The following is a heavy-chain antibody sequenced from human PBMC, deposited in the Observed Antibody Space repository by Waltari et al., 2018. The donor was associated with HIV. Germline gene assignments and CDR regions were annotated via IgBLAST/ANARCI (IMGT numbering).Heavy chain of an antibody. CDR3: ARDRATPGAEYYYYGMDV. J-gene: IGHJ6*02. Sequence: QVQLQESGPGLVKPSQTLSLTCTVSGGSISSGGYYWSWIRQHPGKGLEWIGYIYYSGSTYYNRSRKGRVTISVDTSKNQFSLKLSSVTAADTAVYYCARDRATPGAEYYYYGMDVWGQGTTVTVSS. V-gene: IGHV4-31*03. CDR1: GGSISSGGYY. CDR2: IYYSGST. D-gene: IGHD1-26*01.